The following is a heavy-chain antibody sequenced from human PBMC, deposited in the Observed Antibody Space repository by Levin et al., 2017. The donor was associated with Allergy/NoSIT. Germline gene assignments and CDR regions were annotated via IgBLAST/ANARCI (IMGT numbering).Heavy chain of an antibody. CDR3: ARDDYGAFDY. CDR1: GFTFSSYS. D-gene: IGHD4/OR15-4a*01. V-gene: IGHV3-48*01. CDR2: ISSSSSTI. J-gene: IGHJ4*02. Sequence: GESLKISCAASGFTFSSYSMNWVRQAPGKGLEWVSYISSSSSTIYYADSVKGRFTISRDNAKNSLYLQMNSLRAEDTAVYYCARDDYGAFDYWGQGTLVTVSS.